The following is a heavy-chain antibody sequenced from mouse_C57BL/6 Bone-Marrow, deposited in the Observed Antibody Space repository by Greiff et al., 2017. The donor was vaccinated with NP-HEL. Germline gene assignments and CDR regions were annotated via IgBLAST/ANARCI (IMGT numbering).Heavy chain of an antibody. D-gene: IGHD1-1*01. J-gene: IGHJ1*03. Sequence: EVKLVESGGGLVQPKGSLKLSCAASGFSFNTYAMNWVRQAPGKGLEWVARIRSKSNNYATYYADSVKDRFTISRDDSESMLYLQMNNLKTEDTAMYYCVRHDDGTRYFDVWGTGTTVTVSS. V-gene: IGHV10-1*01. CDR2: IRSKSNNYAT. CDR1: GFSFNTYA. CDR3: VRHDDGTRYFDV.